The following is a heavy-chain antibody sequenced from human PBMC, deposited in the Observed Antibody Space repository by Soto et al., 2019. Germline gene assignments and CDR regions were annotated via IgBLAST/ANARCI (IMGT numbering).Heavy chain of an antibody. V-gene: IGHV3-64*01. CDR1: GFTLSGYA. Sequence: VQLAESGGGLPQPGGSLRLSCAASGFTLSGYAMDWVRQAPGKGLEYVSGISSNGVGTYYANSVQGRFTISRDNSKNTVYLQMGSLTPEDLAVSYCARRARPGFYHMDVWGKGTTVTVSS. CDR2: ISSNGVGT. CDR3: ARRARPGFYHMDV. J-gene: IGHJ6*03. D-gene: IGHD6-6*01.